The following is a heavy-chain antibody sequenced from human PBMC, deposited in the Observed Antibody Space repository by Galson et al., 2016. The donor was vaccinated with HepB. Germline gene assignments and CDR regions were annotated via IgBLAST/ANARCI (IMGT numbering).Heavy chain of an antibody. CDR2: IYPADSDT. CDR1: GYSFTSHW. J-gene: IGHJ4*02. V-gene: IGHV5-51*01. D-gene: IGHD3-10*01. CDR3: ARPVGYGINPTPYYFDY. Sequence: QSGAEVKKPGESLKISCKGSGYSFTSHWIGWVRQMPGKGLEWMGIIYPADSDTRYSPSFPRQVTISADKSITTASLQWSSLKASDTAMYYCARPVGYGINPTPYYFDYWGQGTLVTVSS.